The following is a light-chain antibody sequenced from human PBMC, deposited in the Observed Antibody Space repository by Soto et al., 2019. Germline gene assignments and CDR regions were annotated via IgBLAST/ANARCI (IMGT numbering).Light chain of an antibody. CDR3: QQYTNWPPYT. Sequence: EIVMTQSPATLSVSPGERATLSCRASQSVSTNLVWYQQKPGQSPRLLIYGASTRATGIPARFSGSGSETEFTLTISSLQSEDFAVYYCQQYTNWPPYTFGQGTNLEIK. V-gene: IGKV3-15*01. CDR2: GAS. J-gene: IGKJ2*01. CDR1: QSVSTN.